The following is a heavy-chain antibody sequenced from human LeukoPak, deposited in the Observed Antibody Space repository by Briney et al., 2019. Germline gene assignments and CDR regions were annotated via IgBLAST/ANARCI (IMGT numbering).Heavy chain of an antibody. Sequence: GRSLRLSCAASGFTFSSYGMHWVRQAPGKGLEWVAVISYDGSNKYYADSVKGRFTISRDNSKNTLYLQMNSLRAEDTAVYYCAKVSLFGELLSYFDYWGQGTLVTVSS. J-gene: IGHJ4*02. V-gene: IGHV3-30*18. CDR1: GFTFSSYG. CDR2: ISYDGSNK. D-gene: IGHD3-10*02. CDR3: AKVSLFGELLSYFDY.